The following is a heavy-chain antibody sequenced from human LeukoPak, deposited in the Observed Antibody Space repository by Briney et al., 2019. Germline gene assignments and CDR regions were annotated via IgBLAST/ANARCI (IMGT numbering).Heavy chain of an antibody. CDR3: ARTLGGPYYYDSSRPPSGYYYGMDV. J-gene: IGHJ6*02. D-gene: IGHD3-22*01. CDR2: IIPIFGTA. CDR1: GGTFSSYA. Sequence: ASVKVSCKASGGTFSSYAISWVRQAPGQGLERMGGIIPIFGTANYAQKFQGRVTVTADESTNTAYMELSSLRSEDTAVYYCARTLGGPYYYDSSRPPSGYYYGMDVWGQGTTVTVSS. V-gene: IGHV1-69*13.